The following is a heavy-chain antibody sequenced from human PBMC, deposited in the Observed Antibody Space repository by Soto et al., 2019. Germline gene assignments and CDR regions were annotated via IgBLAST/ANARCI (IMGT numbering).Heavy chain of an antibody. Sequence: QVQLVQSGAEVKKPGASVRVSCKASGYTLGDHYLHWVRQAPGQGLEWMGWLNPRSGDTDSAQRFRGRVTMTSDTSINIAYLELNTLRSVDTAVYFCARARLARSRFDNWGQGSLVTVSS. D-gene: IGHD3-3*02. V-gene: IGHV1-2*02. CDR2: LNPRSGDT. CDR3: ARARLARSRFDN. CDR1: GYTLGDHY. J-gene: IGHJ4*02.